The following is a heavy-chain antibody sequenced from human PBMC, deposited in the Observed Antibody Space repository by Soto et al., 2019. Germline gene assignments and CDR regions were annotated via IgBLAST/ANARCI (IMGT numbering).Heavy chain of an antibody. V-gene: IGHV1-2*04. J-gene: IGHJ6*02. D-gene: IGHD3-10*01. CDR3: ARFNLTYYYGSGSYDPYYYYYGMDV. Sequence: ASVKVSCKASGYTFTGYYMHWVRQAPGQGLEWMGRINPNSGGTNYAQKFQGWVTMTRDTSISTAYMELSRLRSDDTAVYYCARFNLTYYYGSGSYDPYYYYYGMDVWGQGTTVTV. CDR2: INPNSGGT. CDR1: GYTFTGYY.